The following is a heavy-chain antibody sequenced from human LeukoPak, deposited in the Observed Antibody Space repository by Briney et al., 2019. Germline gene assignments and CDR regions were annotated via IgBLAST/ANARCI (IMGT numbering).Heavy chain of an antibody. CDR2: TYYRSKWNN. CDR1: GDSVSSSSAA. J-gene: IGHJ4*02. CDR3: ASTYSSGWNHFDY. V-gene: IGHV6-1*01. Sequence: SQTLSLTCAISGDSVSSSSAAWSWIRQSPSRGLEWLGRTYYRSKWNNDYAVSVKSRITINPDTSKNQFSLQLNSVTPEDTAVYYCASTYSSGWNHFDYWGQGTLVTVSS. D-gene: IGHD6-19*01.